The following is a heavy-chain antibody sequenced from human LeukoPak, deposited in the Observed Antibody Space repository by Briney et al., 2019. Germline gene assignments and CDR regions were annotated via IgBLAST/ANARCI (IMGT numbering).Heavy chain of an antibody. Sequence: PGGSLRLSCAASGFTFSSYWMSWVRQPPGKGLEWIGEINHSGSTNYNPSLKSRVTISVDTSKNQFSLKLSSVTAADTAVYYCARGLPLWPFDYWGQGTLVTVSS. CDR1: GFTFSSYW. CDR2: INHSGST. V-gene: IGHV4-34*01. CDR3: ARGLPLWPFDY. D-gene: IGHD3-16*01. J-gene: IGHJ4*02.